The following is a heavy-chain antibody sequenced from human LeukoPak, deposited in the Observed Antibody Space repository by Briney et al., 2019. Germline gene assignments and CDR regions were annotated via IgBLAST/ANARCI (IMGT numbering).Heavy chain of an antibody. Sequence: ASVKVSCKASGYTFTGYYMHWVRHAPGQGLGWMGGISPNSGGTNYAQEFQGRVTMTRATAISTAYLELSRLRSDDTAVYYCARNRRLASPGSFYDYWGQGTLVTVSS. CDR3: ARNRRLASPGSFYDY. D-gene: IGHD2/OR15-2a*01. V-gene: IGHV1-2*02. CDR2: ISPNSGGT. J-gene: IGHJ4*02. CDR1: GYTFTGYY.